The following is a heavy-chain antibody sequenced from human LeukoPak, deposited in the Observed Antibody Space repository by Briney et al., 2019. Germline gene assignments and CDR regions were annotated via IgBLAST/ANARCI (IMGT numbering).Heavy chain of an antibody. V-gene: IGHV4-59*12. CDR1: GGSISSYY. D-gene: IGHD4-23*01. J-gene: IGHJ3*02. Sequence: SETLSLTCTVSGGSISSYYWSWIRQPPGKGLEWIGYIYYSGSTNYNPSPKSRVTISVDTSKNQFSLKLSSVTAADTAVYYCARYRVVTPGDAFDIWGQGTMVTVSS. CDR3: ARYRVVTPGDAFDI. CDR2: IYYSGST.